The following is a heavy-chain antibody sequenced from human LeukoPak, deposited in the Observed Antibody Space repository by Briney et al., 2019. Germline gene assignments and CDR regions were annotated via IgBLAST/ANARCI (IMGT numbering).Heavy chain of an antibody. CDR2: INWNGGSI. Sequence: GGSLRLSCAASGFTFDDYGMSWVRQAPGKGLEWVSGINWNGGSIGYADSVKGRFTISRDNAKNSLYLQMNSLRAEDTALYYCARAGEGATGDYWGQGTLVTVSS. D-gene: IGHD1-26*01. J-gene: IGHJ4*02. CDR3: ARAGEGATGDY. V-gene: IGHV3-20*04. CDR1: GFTFDDYG.